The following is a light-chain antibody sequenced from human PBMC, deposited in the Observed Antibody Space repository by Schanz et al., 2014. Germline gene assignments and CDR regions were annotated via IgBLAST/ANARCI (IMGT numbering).Light chain of an antibody. Sequence: QSALTQHPSASGSPGQSVTISCTGTSSDVGTYNYVSWYQQHPGKAPKLMIYEVNERPAGVPDRFSGSKSGNTASLTVAGLQAEDEADYYCSSYTDSNNFWVFGGGTKLTVL. V-gene: IGLV2-8*01. J-gene: IGLJ3*02. CDR3: SSYTDSNNFWV. CDR1: SSDVGTYNY. CDR2: EVN.